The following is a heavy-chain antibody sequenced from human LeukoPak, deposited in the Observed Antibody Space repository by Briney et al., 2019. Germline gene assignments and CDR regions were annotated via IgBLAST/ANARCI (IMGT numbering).Heavy chain of an antibody. CDR2: ISRDSNEI. Sequence: GGSLRLSCTASGFTFTSYNMNWVRQAPGKGLEWVSSISRDSNEIYYVDSVKGRFTISRDNAKNSLYLQMNSLRAEDTAVYYCARGITSGPRRYDVRNFDYWGQGTPVTVSS. V-gene: IGHV3-21*06. CDR1: GFTFTSYN. J-gene: IGHJ4*02. D-gene: IGHD5-12*01. CDR3: ARGITSGPRRYDVRNFDY.